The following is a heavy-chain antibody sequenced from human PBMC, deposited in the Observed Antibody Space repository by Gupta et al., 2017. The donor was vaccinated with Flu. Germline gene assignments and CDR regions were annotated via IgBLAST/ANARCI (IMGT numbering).Heavy chain of an antibody. D-gene: IGHD6-13*01. Sequence: AMGWVRQAPGKGLEWVSAVSGSGGSTYYAASVKGRFTISRDNSKNTLYLQMNSLRAEDTAVYYCAKAVKYSSNWFEGFDYWGQGTLVTVSS. J-gene: IGHJ4*02. CDR2: VSGSGGST. CDR1: A. CDR3: AKAVKYSSNWFEGFDY. V-gene: IGHV3-23*01.